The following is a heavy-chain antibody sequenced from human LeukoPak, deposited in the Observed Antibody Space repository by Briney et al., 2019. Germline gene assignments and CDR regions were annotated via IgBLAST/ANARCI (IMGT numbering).Heavy chain of an antibody. Sequence: GASVKVSCKASGYTFTSYYMHWVRQAPGQGLEWMGIINPSGGSTSYAQKFQGRVTMIRDTSTSTVYMELSSLRSEDTAVYYCARDSQIVPAAAGAFDIWGQGTMVTVSS. D-gene: IGHD2-2*01. J-gene: IGHJ3*02. CDR3: ARDSQIVPAAAGAFDI. V-gene: IGHV1-46*03. CDR2: INPSGGST. CDR1: GYTFTSYY.